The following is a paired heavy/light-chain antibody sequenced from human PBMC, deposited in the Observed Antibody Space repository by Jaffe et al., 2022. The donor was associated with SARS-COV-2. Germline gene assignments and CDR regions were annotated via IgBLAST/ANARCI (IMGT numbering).Heavy chain of an antibody. D-gene: IGHD5-18*01. V-gene: IGHV3-33*01. CDR2: IWYDGSNK. Sequence: QVQLVESGGGVVQPGRSLRLSCAASGFTFSSYGMHWVRQAPGKGLEWVAVIWYDGSNKYYADSVKGRFTISRDNSKNTLYLQMNSLRAEDTAVYYCAREDTAMVKKAIYYGMDVWGQGTTVTVSS. J-gene: IGHJ6*02. CDR1: GFTFSSYG. CDR3: AREDTAMVKKAIYYGMDV.
Light chain of an antibody. CDR3: MQSIQLPYT. V-gene: IGKV2D-29*01. J-gene: IGKJ2*01. CDR2: EVS. Sequence: DIVMTQTPLSLSVTPGQPASISCKSSQSLLHSDGKTYLYWYLQKPGQPPQLLIYEVSNRFSGVPDRFSGSGSGTDFTLKISRVEAEDVGVYYCMQSIQLPYTFGQGTKLEIK. CDR1: QSLLHSDGKTY.